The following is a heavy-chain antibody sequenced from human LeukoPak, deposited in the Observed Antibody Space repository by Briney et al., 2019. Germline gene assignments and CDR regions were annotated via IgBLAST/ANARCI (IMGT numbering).Heavy chain of an antibody. CDR3: ARGYSSTWFKTWDF. J-gene: IGHJ4*02. CDR2: IYYSGTT. D-gene: IGHD6-13*01. V-gene: IGHV4-59*08. CDR1: GGSISTYY. Sequence: PSETLSLTCTVSGGSISTYYWNWIRQPPGKGLEWIGYIYYSGTTNYNPSLKSRVTISVDTSKNQFSLKLTSVTAADTAVYYRARGYSSTWFKTWDFWGQGTLVTVSS.